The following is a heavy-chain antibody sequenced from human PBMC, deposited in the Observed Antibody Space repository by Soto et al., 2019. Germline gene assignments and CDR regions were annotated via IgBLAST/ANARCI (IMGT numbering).Heavy chain of an antibody. CDR1: GYTFTGYY. J-gene: IGHJ4*02. D-gene: IGHD4-17*01. Sequence: SSVKLSCKASGYTFTGYYMHWVRQAPGQGLEWMGWINPNNGGTNYVQKFQDRVTMTRDTSITTAYMELSGLRSDDTAVYYCARDRGPYGDYSYWGKGTLV. CDR2: INPNNGGT. CDR3: ARDRGPYGDYSY. V-gene: IGHV1-2*02.